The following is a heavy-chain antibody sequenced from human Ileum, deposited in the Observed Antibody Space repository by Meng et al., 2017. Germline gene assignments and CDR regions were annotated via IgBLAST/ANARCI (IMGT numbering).Heavy chain of an antibody. V-gene: IGHV4-38-2*02. D-gene: IGHD4-11*01. CDR3: ASRTTLTTPFQ. Sequence: SETLSLTCNVSGYSISSGFYWPWIRKPPGKGLEWIGSVYNTGFTSYHPSLKSRVTISIDTSKNQFSLKLTSVTAADTAIYYCASRTTLTTPFQWGRGTPVTVSS. J-gene: IGHJ4*02. CDR2: VYNTGFT. CDR1: GYSISSGFY.